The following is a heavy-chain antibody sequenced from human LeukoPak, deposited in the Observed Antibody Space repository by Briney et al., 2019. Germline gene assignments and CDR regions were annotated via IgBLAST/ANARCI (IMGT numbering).Heavy chain of an antibody. CDR1: GGSISSSNYY. D-gene: IGHD2-2*02. V-gene: IGHV4-39*01. CDR3: ARQTPEIVVPAAIPGYHYYYYMDV. J-gene: IGHJ6*03. Sequence: SETLSLTCTVSGGSISSSNYYWGWIRQPPGKGLEWIGSIYYSGCTYYNPSLKSRVTISVDTSENQFSLKLSSVTAADTAVYYCARQTPEIVVPAAIPGYHYYYYMDVWGKGTTVTVSS. CDR2: IYYSGCT.